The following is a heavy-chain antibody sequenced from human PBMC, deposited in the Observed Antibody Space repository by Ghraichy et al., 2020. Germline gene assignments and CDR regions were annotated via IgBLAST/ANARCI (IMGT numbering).Heavy chain of an antibody. V-gene: IGHV4-34*01. CDR2: INHSGST. D-gene: IGHD2-8*01. J-gene: IGHJ5*02. CDR3: ARHLWIVLMGYNWFDP. CDR1: GGSFSGYY. Sequence: SETLSLTCAVYGGSFSGYYWSWIRQPPGKGLEWIGEINHSGSTNYNPSLKSRVTISVDTSKNQFSLKLSSVTAADTAVYYCARHLWIVLMGYNWFDPWGQGTLVTVSS.